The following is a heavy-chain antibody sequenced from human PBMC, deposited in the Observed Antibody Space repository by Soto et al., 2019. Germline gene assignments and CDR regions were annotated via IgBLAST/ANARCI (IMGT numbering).Heavy chain of an antibody. D-gene: IGHD2-21*02. CDR1: GFTFSSYS. CDR3: ARDLETAPLFDY. V-gene: IGHV3-21*01. CDR2: ISSSSSYI. J-gene: IGHJ4*02. Sequence: GGSLRPSCAASGFTFSSYSMNWVRHAPGKGLEWVSSISSSSSYIYYADSVKGRDTISRDNAKNALYRQMNSLRAEDTAVYYCARDLETAPLFDYWGQGTLVTVSS.